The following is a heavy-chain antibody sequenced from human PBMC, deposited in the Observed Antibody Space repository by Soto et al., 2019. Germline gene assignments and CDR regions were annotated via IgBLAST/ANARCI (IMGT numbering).Heavy chain of an antibody. CDR1: GYTFTSYA. CDR2: FNAGNGNT. D-gene: IGHD1-1*01. CDR3: ARDRGTGTKGGRYDY. J-gene: IGHJ4*02. Sequence: QVQLVQSGAEVKKPGASVKVSCKASGYTFTSYAMHWVRQAPGQRLEWMGWFNAGNGNTKYSQKFQGRVTITRDTSASTAYLELSSLRSEATAVYYCARDRGTGTKGGRYDYGGQGTLFTVSS. V-gene: IGHV1-3*01.